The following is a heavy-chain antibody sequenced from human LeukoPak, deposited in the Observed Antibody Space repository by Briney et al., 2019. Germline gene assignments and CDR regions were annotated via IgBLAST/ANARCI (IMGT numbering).Heavy chain of an antibody. Sequence: PGASVKVSCKASGYTFTSYDINWVRQATGQGLEWMGWMNPNSGNTGYAQKFQGRVTMTRNTSISTAYMELSSLRSEDTAVYYCARGPLAKSAYYYYMDVWGKGTTVTVSS. CDR2: MNPNSGNT. V-gene: IGHV1-8*01. D-gene: IGHD5-12*01. CDR3: ARGPLAKSAYYYYMDV. CDR1: GYTFTSYD. J-gene: IGHJ6*03.